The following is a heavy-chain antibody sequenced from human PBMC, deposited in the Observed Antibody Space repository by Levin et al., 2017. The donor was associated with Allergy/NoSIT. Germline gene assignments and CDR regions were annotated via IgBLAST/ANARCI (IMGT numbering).Heavy chain of an antibody. Sequence: SCAASGFTFSTYAMTWVRQAPGRGLEWVSAISGSGGSTYYADSVKGRFTISRDNSKNTLYLQVNSLRAEDTAVYYCAKVQDSSGYYIFEDYWGQGTLVTVSS. V-gene: IGHV3-23*01. CDR1: GFTFSTYA. D-gene: IGHD3-22*01. CDR3: AKVQDSSGYYIFEDY. J-gene: IGHJ4*02. CDR2: ISGSGGST.